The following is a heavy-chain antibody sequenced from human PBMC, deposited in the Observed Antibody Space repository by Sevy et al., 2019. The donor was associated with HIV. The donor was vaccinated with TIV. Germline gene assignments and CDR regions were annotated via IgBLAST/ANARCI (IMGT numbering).Heavy chain of an antibody. V-gene: IGHV3-33*01. CDR1: GFTFSDYG. J-gene: IGHJ4*02. CDR3: ARDKLLPVMVSMVRGALSYYFDY. Sequence: GGCLRLSCAASGFTFSDYGMHWVRQTPGKGLEWVAVIWYDGSTKYYADSVKGRFTISRDNSKNTLYLQMNSLRAEDTAVYYCARDKLLPVMVSMVRGALSYYFDYWGQGTLVTVSS. D-gene: IGHD3-10*01. CDR2: IWYDGSTK.